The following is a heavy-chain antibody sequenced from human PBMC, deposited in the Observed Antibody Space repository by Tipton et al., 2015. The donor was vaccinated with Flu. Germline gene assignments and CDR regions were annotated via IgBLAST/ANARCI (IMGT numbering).Heavy chain of an antibody. V-gene: IGHV1-69*01. CDR2: VNPFFGPP. CDR3: ARGPHYYSSYMDV. J-gene: IGHJ6*03. Sequence: QSGPEVKKPGSSVRVSCKASGGTFDTYSITWVRQAPGQGLEWMGGVNPFFGPPQYAQKFQDRVTITADDSTSTAYMELSGLRSDDTAVYYCARGPHYYSSYMDVWGKGTTVIVSS. CDR1: GGTFDTYS.